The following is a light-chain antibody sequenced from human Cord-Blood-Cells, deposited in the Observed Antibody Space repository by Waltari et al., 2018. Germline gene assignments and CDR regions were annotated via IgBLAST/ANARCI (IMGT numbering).Light chain of an antibody. CDR1: QSVSSN. CDR2: GAS. J-gene: IGKJ1*01. CDR3: QQYNNWPPWT. Sequence: EIVMTQSPATLSGSPGERATLPCRASQSVSSNLAWYQQKPGQAPRLLIYGASTRATGIPARFSGSVSGTEFTLTISSLQSEDFAVYYCQQYNNWPPWTFGQGTKVEIK. V-gene: IGKV3-15*01.